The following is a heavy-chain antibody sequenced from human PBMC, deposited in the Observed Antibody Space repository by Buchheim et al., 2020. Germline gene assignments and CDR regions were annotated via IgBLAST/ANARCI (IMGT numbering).Heavy chain of an antibody. J-gene: IGHJ5*02. CDR1: GFTFSSYE. CDR3: APGGNYGDYANWFDP. Sequence: EVQLVESGGGLVQPGGSLRLSCAASGFTFSSYEMNWVRQAPGKGLEWVSYISSSGSTIYYADSVKGRFTISRDNAKNSLYPQMNSLRAEDTAVYYCAPGGNYGDYANWFDPWGQGTL. CDR2: ISSSGSTI. D-gene: IGHD4-17*01. V-gene: IGHV3-48*03.